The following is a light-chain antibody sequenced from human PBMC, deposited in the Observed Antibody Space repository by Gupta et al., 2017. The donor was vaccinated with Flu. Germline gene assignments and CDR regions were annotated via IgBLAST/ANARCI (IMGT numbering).Light chain of an antibody. Sequence: DIVMTQTPLSSPVTLGQLVSISCRSSQSLVHSDGNTYLCSLQQRPGQTPRLLIHKISNRFSRVPDRFSGSRGGTDYTLKISRVEAEDVGVNYCMQSTQFHWTFGQGTKVEIK. CDR1: QSLVHSDGNTY. CDR2: KIS. CDR3: MQSTQFHWT. V-gene: IGKV2-24*01. J-gene: IGKJ1*01.